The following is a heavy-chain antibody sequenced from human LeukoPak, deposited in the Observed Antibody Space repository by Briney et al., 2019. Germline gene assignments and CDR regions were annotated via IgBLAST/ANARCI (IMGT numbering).Heavy chain of an antibody. D-gene: IGHD2-2*01. CDR2: ISHSGST. J-gene: IGHJ5*02. Sequence: KTGGSLRLSCAASGFTFSSYAMSWIRQTPGKGLEWIGEISHSGSTNYNPSLKSRLTMSVDTSKNQFSLKLTSVTAADTAIYYCARHVVRGRDWFCTSSNCHQRWFDPWGQGTPVTVSS. V-gene: IGHV4-34*01. CDR3: ARHVVRGRDWFCTSSNCHQRWFDP. CDR1: GFTFSSYA.